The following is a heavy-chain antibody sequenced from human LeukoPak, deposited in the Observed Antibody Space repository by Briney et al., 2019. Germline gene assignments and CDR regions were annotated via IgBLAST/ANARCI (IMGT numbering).Heavy chain of an antibody. CDR3: ARYNWNYGSWFDP. V-gene: IGHV3-23*01. CDR2: ISNSGGNT. J-gene: IGHJ5*02. CDR1: GFTFSDYA. D-gene: IGHD1-7*01. Sequence: GGSLRLSCATSGFTFSDYAMSWVRQAPGKGLEWVSTISNSGGNTHYADSVMGRFTISRDNSKNTLYLQMNSLRAEDTAVYYCARYNWNYGSWFDPWGQGTLVTVSS.